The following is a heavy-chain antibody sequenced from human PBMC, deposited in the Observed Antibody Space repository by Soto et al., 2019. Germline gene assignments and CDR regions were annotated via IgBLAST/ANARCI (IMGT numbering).Heavy chain of an antibody. D-gene: IGHD6-6*01. CDR2: IYYSGST. CDR1: GGSINDFY. V-gene: IGHV4-59*01. CDR3: ARVGGVAARTFDY. Sequence: SSETLSLTCTVSGGSINDFYWSWIRQPPGKGLEWLGYIYYSGSTDYNPSLKGRVTISVDTSKNQFSLKLRSVTAADTAVYYCARVGGVAARTFDYWGQGTLVTVSS. J-gene: IGHJ4*02.